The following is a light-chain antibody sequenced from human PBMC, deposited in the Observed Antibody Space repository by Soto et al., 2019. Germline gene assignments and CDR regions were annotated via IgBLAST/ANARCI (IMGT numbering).Light chain of an antibody. CDR1: RSDIGSYNY. CDR3: ISYTGSSTSYV. Sequence: QSSLTPPASVSGSPGQSITISCSGTRSDIGSYNYVAWYQQFPGKTPKILIYGVSNRPSGVSSRFSGSKSGNTASLTISGLQAEDEADYYCISYTGSSTSYVFGSGTKVTVL. V-gene: IGLV2-14*01. J-gene: IGLJ1*01. CDR2: GVS.